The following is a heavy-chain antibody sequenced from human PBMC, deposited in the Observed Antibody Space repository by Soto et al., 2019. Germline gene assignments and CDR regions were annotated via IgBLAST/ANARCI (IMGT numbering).Heavy chain of an antibody. D-gene: IGHD4-17*01. CDR1: GYTFTSYG. V-gene: IGHV1-18*01. Sequence: ASVKVSCKASGYTFTSYGISWVRQAPGQGLEWMGWISAYNGNTNYAQKLQGRVTMTTDTSTSTAYMELRSLRSDDTAVYYCARGHDYGDSYYYYYGMDVWGQGTTVTVSS. CDR2: ISAYNGNT. J-gene: IGHJ6*02. CDR3: ARGHDYGDSYYYYYGMDV.